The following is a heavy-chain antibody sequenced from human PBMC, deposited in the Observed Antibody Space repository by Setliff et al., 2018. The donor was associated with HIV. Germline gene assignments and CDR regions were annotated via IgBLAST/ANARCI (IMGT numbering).Heavy chain of an antibody. Sequence: SETLSLTCNVSGDSLNTYYWSWIRQSGGKGLEWIGRIYASGKTTFNPSLRSRVRMSVDTSKNQFSLKLTSVTASDTAVYYCARGNNDLESFDYWGQGALVNVSS. CDR1: GDSLNTYY. CDR2: IYASGKT. D-gene: IGHD3-3*01. J-gene: IGHJ4*02. CDR3: ARGNNDLESFDY. V-gene: IGHV4-4*07.